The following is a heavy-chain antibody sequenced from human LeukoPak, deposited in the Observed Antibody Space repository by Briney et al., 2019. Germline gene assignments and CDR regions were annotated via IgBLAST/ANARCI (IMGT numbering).Heavy chain of an antibody. CDR2: ISAYNGNT. V-gene: IGHV1-18*01. J-gene: IGHJ4*02. Sequence: ASVKVSCKASGYTFTSYGISWVRQAPGQGLEWMGWISAYNGNTNYAQKLQGRVTMTTDASTSTAYMELRSLRSDDTAVYYCARDLSKETITMVRRGIGYWGQGTLVTVSS. CDR3: ARDLSKETITMVRRGIGY. CDR1: GYTFTSYG. D-gene: IGHD3-10*01.